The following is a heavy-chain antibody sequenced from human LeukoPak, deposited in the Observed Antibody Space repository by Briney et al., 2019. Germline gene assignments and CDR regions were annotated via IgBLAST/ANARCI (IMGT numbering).Heavy chain of an antibody. J-gene: IGHJ4*02. CDR1: GYTFTGYY. Sequence: ASVKASCKASGYTFTGYYMHWVRQAPGQRLEWMGWIKPNSGGTNYAQKVQSKVTMTRDTSISTAYMELSRLRSDDTAVYYCARSRYSYGSDYWGQGTLVTVSS. V-gene: IGHV1-2*02. CDR2: IKPNSGGT. D-gene: IGHD5-18*01. CDR3: ARSRYSYGSDY.